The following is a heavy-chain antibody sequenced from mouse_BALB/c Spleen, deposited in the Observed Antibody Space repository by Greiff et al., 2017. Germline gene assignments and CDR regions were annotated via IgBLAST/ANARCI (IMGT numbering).Heavy chain of an antibody. CDR2: IDPANGNT. J-gene: IGHJ4*01. V-gene: IGHV14-1*02. CDR1: GFNIKDYY. CDR3: AHYYGSSYGAYAMDY. D-gene: IGHD1-1*01. Sequence: VQLQQSGAELVRPGALVKLSCKASGFNIKDYYMHWVKQRPEQGLEWIGWIDPANGNTKYDPKFQGKATITADTSSNTAYLQLSSLTSEDTAVYYCAHYYGSSYGAYAMDYWGQGTSVTVSS.